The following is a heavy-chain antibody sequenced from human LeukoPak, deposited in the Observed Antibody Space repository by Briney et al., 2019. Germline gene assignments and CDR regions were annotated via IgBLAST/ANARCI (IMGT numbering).Heavy chain of an antibody. J-gene: IGHJ4*02. Sequence: GGSLRLSCAASGYSFSIYCMHWVRQAPGKGPMWVSRICPDGTVTNYADSVKARFSISRDNARNTVYLQMNSLRAEDTAVYYCVRDFRSADYWGQGTLVTVSS. CDR2: ICPDGTVT. CDR3: VRDFRSADY. V-gene: IGHV3-74*01. CDR1: GYSFSIYC.